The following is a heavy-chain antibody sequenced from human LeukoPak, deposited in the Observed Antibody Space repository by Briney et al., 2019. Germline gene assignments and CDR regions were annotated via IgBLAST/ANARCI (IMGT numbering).Heavy chain of an antibody. Sequence: PGGSLRLSCAASGFTVSSNYMSWVRQAPGKGLEWVSVIYSGGNTYYADSVKGRFTISRHNSKNTLYLQMNSLRAEDTAVYYCARDPGGYENYWGQGTLVTVSS. CDR2: IYSGGNT. CDR1: GFTVSSNY. D-gene: IGHD5-12*01. CDR3: ARDPGGYENY. V-gene: IGHV3-53*04. J-gene: IGHJ4*02.